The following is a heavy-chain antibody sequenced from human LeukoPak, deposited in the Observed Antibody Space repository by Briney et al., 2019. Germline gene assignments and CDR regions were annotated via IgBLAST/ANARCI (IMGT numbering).Heavy chain of an antibody. V-gene: IGHV1-69*04. CDR2: IIPILGIA. Sequence: SVKVSCKASGGTFSSYAISWVRQAPGQGLEWMGRIIPILGIANYAQKFQGRVTITADKSTSTAYMELSSLRSEDTAVYYCAREEGPYCGGDCYSPLLDYWGQGTLVTVSS. CDR1: GGTFSSYA. J-gene: IGHJ4*02. D-gene: IGHD2-21*02. CDR3: AREEGPYCGGDCYSPLLDY.